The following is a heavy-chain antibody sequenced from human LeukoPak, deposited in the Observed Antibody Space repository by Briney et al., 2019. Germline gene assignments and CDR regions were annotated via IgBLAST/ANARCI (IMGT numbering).Heavy chain of an antibody. CDR2: ISYDGSNK. CDR1: GFTFSSYA. V-gene: IGHV3-30*01. Sequence: GGSLRLSCAASGFTFSSYAMHWVRQAPGKGLEWVAVISYDGSNKYYADSVKGRSTISRDKSKNTLYLQMNSLRAEDTAVYYCASYDSSGYYEARTVDYWGQGTLVTVSS. D-gene: IGHD3-22*01. CDR3: ASYDSSGYYEARTVDY. J-gene: IGHJ4*02.